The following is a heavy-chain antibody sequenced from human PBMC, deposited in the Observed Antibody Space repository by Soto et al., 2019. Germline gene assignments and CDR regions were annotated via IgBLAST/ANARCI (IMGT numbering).Heavy chain of an antibody. CDR3: ARDRSGSYYGMDV. Sequence: LSLTCTVSGGSISSGDYYWSWIRQPPGKGLEWIGYIYYSGSTYYNPSLKSRVTISVDTSKNQFSLKLSSVTAADTAVYYCARDRSGSYYGMDVWGQGTTVTVSS. CDR2: IYYSGST. CDR1: GGSISSGDYY. V-gene: IGHV4-30-4*01. D-gene: IGHD1-26*01. J-gene: IGHJ6*02.